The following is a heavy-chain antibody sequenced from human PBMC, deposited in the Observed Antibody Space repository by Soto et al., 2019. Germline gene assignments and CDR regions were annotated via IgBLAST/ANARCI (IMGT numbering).Heavy chain of an antibody. CDR2: LIPIFRSL. CDR1: GSNFSDFG. Sequence: GASVKVSCKASGSNFSDFGFSWVRLAPGQGLEWMGGLIPIFRSLTYAQKLRGRLHITVDESTTTAYMELTSLRSDDTALYFCARHKPFQQHPFAFDSWGPGTLVTVSS. CDR3: ARHKPFQQHPFAFDS. J-gene: IGHJ4*02. V-gene: IGHV1-69*13. D-gene: IGHD1-1*01.